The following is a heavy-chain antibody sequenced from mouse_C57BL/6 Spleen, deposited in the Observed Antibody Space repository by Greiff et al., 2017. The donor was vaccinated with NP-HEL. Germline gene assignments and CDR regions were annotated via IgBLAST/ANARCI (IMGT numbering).Heavy chain of an antibody. Sequence: VQLVESGAELARPGASVKLSCKASGYTFTSYGISWVKQRTGQGLEWIGEIYPRSGNTYYNEKFKGKATLTADKSSSTAYMELRSLTSEDSAVYFCARSEVPTGAMDYWGQGTSVTVSS. CDR3: ARSEVPTGAMDY. CDR1: GYTFTSYG. CDR2: IYPRSGNT. J-gene: IGHJ4*01. V-gene: IGHV1-81*01.